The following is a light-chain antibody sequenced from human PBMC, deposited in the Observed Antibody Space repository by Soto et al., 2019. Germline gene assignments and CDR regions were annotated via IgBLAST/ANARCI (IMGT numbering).Light chain of an antibody. Sequence: VLTQSPDTLSLPPGERATLSCRAGQSISGTFLNWYQQKPGQAPRLLIYGASNRATGTPDRFSGSGSGTDFTLTISRLEPEDLAVYFCQQYDNLSWTFGQGTKVDIK. J-gene: IGKJ1*01. V-gene: IGKV3-20*01. CDR1: QSISGTF. CDR3: QQYDNLSWT. CDR2: GAS.